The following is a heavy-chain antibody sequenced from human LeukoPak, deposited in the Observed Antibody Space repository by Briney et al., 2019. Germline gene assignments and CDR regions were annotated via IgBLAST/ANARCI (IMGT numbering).Heavy chain of an antibody. CDR2: ITSSSSYI. Sequence: GGSLRLSCAASGFTFSSYTMNWVRQAPGKGLEWVSPITSSSSYIYYADSVKGRFTISRHNAKNSLYLQMDSLRAEDTAVYYCARVTWLSAAGTEGNFDYWGQGTLVTVSS. V-gene: IGHV3-21*01. D-gene: IGHD6-13*01. CDR3: ARVTWLSAAGTEGNFDY. J-gene: IGHJ4*02. CDR1: GFTFSSYT.